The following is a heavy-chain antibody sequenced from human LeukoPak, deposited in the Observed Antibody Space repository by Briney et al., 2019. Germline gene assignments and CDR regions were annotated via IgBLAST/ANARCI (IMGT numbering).Heavy chain of an antibody. CDR1: GFTFSSYE. CDR2: ISSSGSTI. J-gene: IGHJ4*02. V-gene: IGHV3-48*03. D-gene: IGHD3-22*01. CDR3: ARDPYYYDSSGCFDY. Sequence: TGGSLRLSCAASGFTFSSYEMNWVRQAPGKGLEWVSYISSSGSTIYYADSVKGRFTISRDNAKNSLYLQMNSLRAEDTAVYYCARDPYYYDSSGCFDYWGQGTLVTVSS.